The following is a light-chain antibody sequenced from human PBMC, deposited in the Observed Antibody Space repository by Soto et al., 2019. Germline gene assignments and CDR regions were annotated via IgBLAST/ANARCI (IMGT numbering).Light chain of an antibody. J-gene: IGKJ4*01. Sequence: DIQMTQSPSTLSASVGDRVTLTCRASQSISSWLAWYQQKPGKAPKLLIYDASSLESGVPSRFSGSGSGTEFTVTISSLQPEDIATYYCQQYDNLPQAFGGGTKVDIK. V-gene: IGKV1-5*01. CDR2: DAS. CDR3: QQYDNLPQA. CDR1: QSISSW.